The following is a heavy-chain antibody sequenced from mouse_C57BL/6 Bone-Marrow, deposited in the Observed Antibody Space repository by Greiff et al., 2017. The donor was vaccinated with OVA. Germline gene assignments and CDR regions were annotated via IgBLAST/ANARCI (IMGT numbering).Heavy chain of an antibody. Sequence: DVKLVESGGGLVKPGGSLKLSCAASGFTFSSYAMSWVRQTPEKRLEWVATISDGGSYTYYPDNVKGRFTISRDNAKNNLYLQMSHLKSEDTAMYYCARRGLRRGYYAMDYWGQGTSVTVSS. V-gene: IGHV5-4*03. CDR3: ARRGLRRGYYAMDY. CDR2: ISDGGSYT. D-gene: IGHD2-2*01. J-gene: IGHJ4*01. CDR1: GFTFSSYA.